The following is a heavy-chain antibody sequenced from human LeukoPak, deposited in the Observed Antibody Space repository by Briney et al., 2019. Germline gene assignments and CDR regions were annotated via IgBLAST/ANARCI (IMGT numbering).Heavy chain of an antibody. D-gene: IGHD3-22*01. CDR3: ARTNYDISGYYDYFDC. J-gene: IGHJ4*02. Sequence: PSETLSLTCIVSGGSISNYYWTWIRQPAGKGREWIGRIYASGSTNYNPSLKSRVTMSVDTSKNQFSLHLSSVPAADAAMYYCARTNYDISGYYDYFDCWGQGTLVTVSS. V-gene: IGHV4-4*07. CDR2: IYASGST. CDR1: GGSISNYY.